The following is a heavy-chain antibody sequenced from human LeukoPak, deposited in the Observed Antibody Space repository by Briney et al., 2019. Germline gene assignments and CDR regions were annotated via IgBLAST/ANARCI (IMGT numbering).Heavy chain of an antibody. D-gene: IGHD1-26*01. CDR2: FDPEDGET. CDR1: GYTLTELS. J-gene: IGHJ4*02. V-gene: IGHV1-24*01. CDR3: ATMGLGVRATRGRDY. Sequence: ASVKVSCKVSGYTLTELSMHWVRQAPGKGLEWMGGFDPEDGETIYAQKFQGRVTMTEDTSTDTAYMELSSLRSEDTAVYYCATMGLGVRATRGRDYWGQGTLVTVSS.